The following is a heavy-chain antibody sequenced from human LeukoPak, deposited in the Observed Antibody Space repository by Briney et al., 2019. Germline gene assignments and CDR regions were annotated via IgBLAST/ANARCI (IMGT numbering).Heavy chain of an antibody. V-gene: IGHV4-59*01. Sequence: PSETLSLTCTVSGGSISSYYWSWIRQPPGKGLEWIGYIYYSGSTNYNPSLKSRVTISVDTSKNQFSLKLSSVTAADTDVYYCARGSIAAAGIAYWGQGTLVTVSS. CDR2: IYYSGST. CDR3: ARGSIAAAGIAY. D-gene: IGHD6-13*01. CDR1: GGSISSYY. J-gene: IGHJ4*02.